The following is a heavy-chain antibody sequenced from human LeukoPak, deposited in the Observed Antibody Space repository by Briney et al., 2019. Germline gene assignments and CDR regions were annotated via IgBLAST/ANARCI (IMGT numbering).Heavy chain of an antibody. CDR2: ISHDGSNK. CDR1: AFTFSGYS. J-gene: IGHJ3*02. D-gene: IGHD1-1*01. V-gene: IGHV3-30*04. Sequence: GGSLRLSCVVSAFTFSGYSMHWVRQAPGKGLEWVASISHDGSNKYCADSLKGRFTISRDNSKNTLFLQMNSLRPEDTAVYYCARVGYDYNWYDAFDIWGQGTMVTVSS. CDR3: ARVGYDYNWYDAFDI.